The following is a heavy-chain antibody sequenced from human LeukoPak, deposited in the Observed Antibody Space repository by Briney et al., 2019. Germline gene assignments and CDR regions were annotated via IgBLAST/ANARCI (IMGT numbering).Heavy chain of an antibody. Sequence: GGSLRLSCAASGFTFSSYAMHWVRQAPGKGLEWVAVISYDGSNKYYADSVKGRFTISRDNSKNTLYLQMNSLRAEDTAVYYCAREGGYYYDSSWGTTPKYYYYYGMDVWGQGTLVTVSS. CDR3: AREGGYYYDSSWGTTPKYYYYYGMDV. CDR1: GFTFSSYA. CDR2: ISYDGSNK. D-gene: IGHD3-22*01. J-gene: IGHJ6*02. V-gene: IGHV3-30-3*01.